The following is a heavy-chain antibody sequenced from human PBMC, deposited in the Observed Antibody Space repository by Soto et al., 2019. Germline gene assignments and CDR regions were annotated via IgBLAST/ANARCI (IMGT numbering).Heavy chain of an antibody. J-gene: IGHJ5*02. CDR2: INHSGST. V-gene: IGHV4-34*01. Sequence: SETLSLTCAVYGGSFSGYYWSWIRQPPGKVLECIGEINHSGSTNYNPSLKSRVTISVDTSKNQFSLKLSSVIAEDTAVYYCARRSQQQLVRGVNWFDPWGQGNLVTVSS. CDR3: ARRSQQQLVRGVNWFDP. CDR1: GGSFSGYY. D-gene: IGHD6-13*01.